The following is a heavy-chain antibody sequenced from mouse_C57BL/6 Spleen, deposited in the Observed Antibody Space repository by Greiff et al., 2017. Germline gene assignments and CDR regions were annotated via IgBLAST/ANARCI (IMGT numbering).Heavy chain of an antibody. V-gene: IGHV1-74*01. J-gene: IGHJ2*01. CDR1: GYTFTSYW. CDR2: IHPSDSDT. CDR3: AIRLGKYYFDY. Sequence: VKLKQSGAELVKPGASVKVSCTASGYTFTSYWMHWVKQRPGQGLEWIGRIHPSDSDTNYTLKFKGKVTLTVDKSSSTFYMQRSSLTSEDSAVYDSAIRLGKYYFDYWGQGTTLTVSS. D-gene: IGHD3-2*02.